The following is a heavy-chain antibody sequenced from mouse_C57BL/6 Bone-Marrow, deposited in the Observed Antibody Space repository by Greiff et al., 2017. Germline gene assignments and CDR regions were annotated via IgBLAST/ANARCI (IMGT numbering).Heavy chain of an antibody. V-gene: IGHV1-39*01. CDR2: INPNYGTT. Sequence: VQLQQSGPELVKPGASVKISCKASGYSFTDYNMNWVKQSNGKSLEWIGVINPNYGTTSYNQKFKGKAKFTVDQSSSTAYMQLNSLTSEDSAVYYGARGYDYDYAMDYWGQGTSVTVSS. J-gene: IGHJ4*01. CDR3: ARGYDYDYAMDY. D-gene: IGHD2-4*01. CDR1: GYSFTDYN.